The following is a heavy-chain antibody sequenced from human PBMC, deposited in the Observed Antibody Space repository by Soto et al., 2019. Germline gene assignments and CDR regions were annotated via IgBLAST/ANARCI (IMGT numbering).Heavy chain of an antibody. J-gene: IGHJ4*02. D-gene: IGHD6-13*01. CDR3: AKDFNLYSTVGGDY. CDR2: ISYDGSNK. CDR1: GFTFDDYA. V-gene: IGHV3-30*18. Sequence: VQLVESGGGLVQPGRSLRLSCAASGFTFDDYAMHWVRQAPGKGLEWVAVISYDGSNKYYADSVKGRFTISRDNSKNTLYLQMNSLRAEDTAVYYCAKDFNLYSTVGGDYWGQGTLVTVSS.